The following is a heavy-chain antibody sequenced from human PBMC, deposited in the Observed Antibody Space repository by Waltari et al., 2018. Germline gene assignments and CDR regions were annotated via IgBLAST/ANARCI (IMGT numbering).Heavy chain of an antibody. V-gene: IGHV4-39*07. CDR1: GGSISSTNWY. CDR2: VFSSGTT. D-gene: IGHD2-21*01. CDR3: ARRRGVTGGDFDL. Sequence: QLQLQESGPGLMRPSETLSLTCTVSGGSISSTNWYWDWIRKPPRKGLAWIGGVFSSGTTYYNPSFKSRVTISVEKSKKQFSLRLSFVTAADTAMYYCARRRGVTGGDFDLWGQGILVAVSS. J-gene: IGHJ4*02.